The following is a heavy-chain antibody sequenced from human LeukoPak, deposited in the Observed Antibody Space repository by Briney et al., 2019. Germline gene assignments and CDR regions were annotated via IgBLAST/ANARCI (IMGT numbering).Heavy chain of an antibody. CDR1: GYSFTSNY. D-gene: IGHD4-17*01. Sequence: ASVKVSCKASGYSFTSNYIHWVRQAPGQGLEWMGWISAYNGNTNYAQKLQGRVTMTTDTSTTTAYMELRSLRSDDTAVYYCARVTTIPAPDDCWGQGTLVTVSS. CDR2: ISAYNGNT. V-gene: IGHV1-18*04. CDR3: ARVTTIPAPDDC. J-gene: IGHJ4*02.